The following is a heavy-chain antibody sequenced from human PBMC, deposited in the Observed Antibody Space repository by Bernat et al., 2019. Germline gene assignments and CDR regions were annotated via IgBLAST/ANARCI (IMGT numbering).Heavy chain of an antibody. V-gene: IGHV4-4*02. D-gene: IGHD4-17*01. CDR3: ATRPSTVPRVEGFDY. CDR2: INQSGST. CDR1: GGSISSSNG. J-gene: IGHJ4*02. Sequence: QVQLQESGQGRVKLSQTWSLTAPVSGGSISSSNGWSWVGKPQGKGREGIGEINQSGSTNYNPSLKSRVTISVDKSKNQFSLKLSSVTAADTAVYYCATRPSTVPRVEGFDYWGQGTLVTVSS.